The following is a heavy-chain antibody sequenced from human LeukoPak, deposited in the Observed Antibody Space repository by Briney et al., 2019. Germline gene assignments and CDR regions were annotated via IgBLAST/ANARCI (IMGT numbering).Heavy chain of an antibody. Sequence: LGGSLRLSCAASGFTFSAYWMHWVRQAPGKGLVWVSRITSDGSITSCADSVKGRFTISRDNAENTLYLQMSTLRAEDTAVYYCARGKNGDSLFDFWGQGTLVAVSS. CDR1: GFTFSAYW. J-gene: IGHJ4*02. CDR3: ARGKNGDSLFDF. D-gene: IGHD4-17*01. CDR2: ITSDGSIT. V-gene: IGHV3-74*01.